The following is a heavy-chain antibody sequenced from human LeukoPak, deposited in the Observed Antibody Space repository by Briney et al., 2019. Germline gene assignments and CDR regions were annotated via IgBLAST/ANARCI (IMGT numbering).Heavy chain of an antibody. CDR2: IYSSGST. CDR1: GGSISSSNFY. D-gene: IGHD6-13*01. J-gene: IGHJ4*02. CDR3: ARDVVAAAGSFDY. Sequence: PSETLSLTCTVSGGSISSSNFYWGWIRQPAGKGLEWIGRIYSSGSTNYSPSLKSRVTMSVDTSKNQFSLKLSSVTAADTAVYYCARDVVAAAGSFDYWGQGTQVTVSS. V-gene: IGHV4-61*02.